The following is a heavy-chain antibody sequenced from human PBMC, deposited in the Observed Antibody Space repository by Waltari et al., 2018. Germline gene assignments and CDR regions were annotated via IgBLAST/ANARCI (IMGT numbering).Heavy chain of an antibody. CDR3: AKDIEAISRWVEGAFDI. Sequence: EVQLVESGGVVVQPGGSLRLSCAASGFTFDDYAMHWVRQAPGKGLEWVFLISWDGGSTYYADSVKGRFTISRDNSKNSLYLQMNSLRAEDTALYYCAKDIEAISRWVEGAFDIWGQGTMVTVSS. D-gene: IGHD3-3*01. V-gene: IGHV3-43D*04. J-gene: IGHJ3*02. CDR1: GFTFDDYA. CDR2: ISWDGGST.